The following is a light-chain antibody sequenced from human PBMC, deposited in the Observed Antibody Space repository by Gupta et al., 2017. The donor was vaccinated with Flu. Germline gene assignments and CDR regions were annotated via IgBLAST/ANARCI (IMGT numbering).Light chain of an antibody. V-gene: IGKV3-20*01. CDR2: STS. Sequence: EIVLSQSPGTLSLSPGERATLSCWASQSLSTSYLAWYQHKPGQAPRLLIHSTSTRATGNPDRFSGSGYGTDFTLTISRREPEDFAVYYCQHYGCSPQFIFGQGTKMEIK. CDR3: QHYGCSPQFI. J-gene: IGKJ2*01. CDR1: QSLSTSY.